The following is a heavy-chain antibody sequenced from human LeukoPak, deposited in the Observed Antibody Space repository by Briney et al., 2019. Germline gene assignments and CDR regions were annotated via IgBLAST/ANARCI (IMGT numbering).Heavy chain of an antibody. V-gene: IGHV4-39*07. CDR2: IYYSGST. Sequence: PSETLSLTCTVSGGSISSSSYYWGWIRQPPGKGLEWIGSIYYSGSTYYNPSLKSRVTISVDTSKNQFSLKLSSVTAADTAVYYCARRYCSSTSCYTNFDYWGQGTLVTVSS. J-gene: IGHJ4*02. CDR3: ARRYCSSTSCYTNFDY. CDR1: GGSISSSSYY. D-gene: IGHD2-2*01.